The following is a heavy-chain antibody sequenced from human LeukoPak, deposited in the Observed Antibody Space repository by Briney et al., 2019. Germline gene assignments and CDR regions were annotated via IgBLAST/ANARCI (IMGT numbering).Heavy chain of an antibody. D-gene: IGHD2-2*01. Sequence: TGGSLRLSCAASGFTFSSYGMHWVRQAPGKGLEWVAFIRSDGSNKYYADSVKGRFTISRDKSKNTLFLQMNSLRAEDTAVYFCAKDQGTTHYFYYMDVWGKGTTVTVSS. CDR2: IRSDGSNK. J-gene: IGHJ6*03. CDR1: GFTFSSYG. CDR3: AKDQGTTHYFYYMDV. V-gene: IGHV3-30*02.